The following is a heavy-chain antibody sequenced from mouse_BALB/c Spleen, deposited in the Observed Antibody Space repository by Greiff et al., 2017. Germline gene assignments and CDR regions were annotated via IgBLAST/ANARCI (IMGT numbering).Heavy chain of an antibody. D-gene: IGHD2-4*01. CDR1: GYAFTNYL. CDR2: INPGSGGT. Sequence: QGQLKESGAELVRPGTSVKVSCKASGYAFTNYLIEWVKQRPGQGLEWIGVINPGSGGTNYNEKFKGKATLTADKSSSTAYMQLSSLTSDDSAVYFCAREGLRRFDYWGQGTTLTVSS. CDR3: AREGLRRFDY. V-gene: IGHV1-54*03. J-gene: IGHJ2*01.